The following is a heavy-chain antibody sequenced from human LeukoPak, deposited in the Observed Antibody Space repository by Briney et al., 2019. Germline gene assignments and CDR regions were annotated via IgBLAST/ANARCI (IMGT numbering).Heavy chain of an antibody. Sequence: LEWIAEINHSGSTNYNPSLKSRVTISVDTSKNQFSLKLSSVTAADTAVYYCARGRGSYGYWGQGTLVTVSS. D-gene: IGHD1-26*01. J-gene: IGHJ4*02. V-gene: IGHV4-34*01. CDR3: ARGRGSYGY. CDR2: INHSGST.